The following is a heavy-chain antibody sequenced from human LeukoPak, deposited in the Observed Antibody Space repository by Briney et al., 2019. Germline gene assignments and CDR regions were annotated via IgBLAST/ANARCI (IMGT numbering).Heavy chain of an antibody. D-gene: IGHD1-20*01. CDR2: ISGSGGST. CDR1: GFTFSSYA. CDR3: AKDIVPNNWAYFDS. V-gene: IGHV3-23*01. J-gene: IGHJ4*02. Sequence: GGSLRLSCAASGFTFSSYAMSWVRQAPGKGLEWVSAISGSGGSTYYADSVKGRFSISRDNAKNSLYLQLNSLRAEDTALYYCAKDIVPNNWAYFDSWGQGTLVTVSS.